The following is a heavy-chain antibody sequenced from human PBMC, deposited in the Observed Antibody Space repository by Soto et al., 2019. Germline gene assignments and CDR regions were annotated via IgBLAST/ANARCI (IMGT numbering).Heavy chain of an antibody. D-gene: IGHD5-12*01. J-gene: IGHJ4*02. V-gene: IGHV1-58*01. CDR1: GFTFITST. Sequence: SSVKVSCKASGFTFITSTVQWVRQARGQPLEWLGWIVVGSGNTIYAQNFQERVTFTRDESTSTAYMELSSLRFEDTGVYYCAAGDYHDTSGYYSDYWGQGTLVTVS. CDR3: AAGDYHDTSGYYSDY. CDR2: IVVGSGNT.